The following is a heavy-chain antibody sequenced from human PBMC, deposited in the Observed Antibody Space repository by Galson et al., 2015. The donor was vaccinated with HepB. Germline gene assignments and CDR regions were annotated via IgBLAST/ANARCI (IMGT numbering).Heavy chain of an antibody. CDR2: ISRDGGRT. D-gene: IGHD6-19*01. J-gene: IGHJ4*02. CDR3: VKSVAGYFDY. V-gene: IGHV3-64D*06. CDR1: GVTFSNAA. Sequence: SLRLCYAAAGVTFSNAAMHWVRQAPGKGLEYVSAISRDGGRTYYADSVKGRFTISRDNSKDTLYLQMSSLRAEDTAVYYCVKSVAGYFDYWGQGTLVTVSS.